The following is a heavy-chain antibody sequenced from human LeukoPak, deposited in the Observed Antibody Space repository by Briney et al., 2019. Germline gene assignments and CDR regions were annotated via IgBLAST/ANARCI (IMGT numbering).Heavy chain of an antibody. Sequence: SETLSLTCIVSGGSISSSSYYWGWIRQPPGKGLEWIGSIYYSGSTYYNPSLKSRVTISVDTSKNQFSLKLRSVTAADTAVYYCARHPCSGGSCPLDYYYYYGMDVWGQGTTVTVSS. CDR2: IYYSGST. CDR1: GGSISSSSYY. CDR3: ARHPCSGGSCPLDYYYYYGMDV. D-gene: IGHD2-15*01. V-gene: IGHV4-39*01. J-gene: IGHJ6*02.